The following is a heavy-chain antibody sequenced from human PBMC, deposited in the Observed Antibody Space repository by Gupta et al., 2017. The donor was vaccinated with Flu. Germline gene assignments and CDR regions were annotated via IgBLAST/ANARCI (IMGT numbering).Heavy chain of an antibody. CDR2: IRATGGTT. V-gene: IGHV3-23*01. Sequence: EVHLLESGGGLVQPGASMRLACFASGFTFRSDAMTWVRQAPGMGLEWVSTIRATGGTTYDTDSVKSRFTISRDNSNNTLCLQMNSLRAEDRAVYYCATPVPAAVRGYYSSWGQGTLVTVSS. CDR1: GFTFRSDA. CDR3: ATPVPAAVRGYYSS. J-gene: IGHJ4*02. D-gene: IGHD2-2*02.